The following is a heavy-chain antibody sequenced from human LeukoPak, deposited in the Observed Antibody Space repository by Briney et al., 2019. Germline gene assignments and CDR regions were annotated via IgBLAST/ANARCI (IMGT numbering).Heavy chain of an antibody. CDR2: ISSSDNLI. J-gene: IGHJ4*02. CDR1: GLTFSSYD. Sequence: GGSLRLSCEASGLTFSSYDMNWVRQAPGKGLEWVSYISSSDNLIHYADSVKGRFTFSRDNARNSLYLQMNSLRADDTAIYYCAREGGWNDFDYWGQGTLVTVSS. CDR3: AREGGWNDFDY. D-gene: IGHD1-1*01. V-gene: IGHV3-48*03.